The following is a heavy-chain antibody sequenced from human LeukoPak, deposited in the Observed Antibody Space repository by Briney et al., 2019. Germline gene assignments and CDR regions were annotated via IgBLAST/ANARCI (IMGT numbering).Heavy chain of an antibody. Sequence: SETLSLTCTVSGGSISSSSYYWGWIRQPPGKGLEWIGSIYYSGSTYYNPSLKSRVTISVDTSKNQFSLKLSSVTAADTAVYYCASQGGYYDFWSGYYMGDDYWGQGTLVTVSS. CDR1: GGSISSSSYY. V-gene: IGHV4-39*01. CDR2: IYYSGST. CDR3: ASQGGYYDFWSGYYMGDDY. D-gene: IGHD3-3*01. J-gene: IGHJ4*02.